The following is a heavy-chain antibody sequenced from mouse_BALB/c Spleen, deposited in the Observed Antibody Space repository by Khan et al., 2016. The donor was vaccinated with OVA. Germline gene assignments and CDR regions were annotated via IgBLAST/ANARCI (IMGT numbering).Heavy chain of an antibody. CDR1: GYTFTNYG. J-gene: IGHJ3*01. CDR2: INTYIGEP. Sequence: QIQLVQSGPELKKPGETVKISCRASGYTFTNYGMNWVKQAPGQGLKWMGWINTYIGEPTYADDFKGRFAFSFETSASTAYLQINNLKTEDTATYFCARSNVYYWFAYWGQGTLVTVAA. CDR3: ARSNVYYWFAY. V-gene: IGHV9-3-1*01. D-gene: IGHD2-3*01.